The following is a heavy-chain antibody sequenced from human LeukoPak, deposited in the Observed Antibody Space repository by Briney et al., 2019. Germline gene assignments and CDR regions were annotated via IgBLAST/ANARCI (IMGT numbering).Heavy chain of an antibody. CDR1: GGSISSYY. J-gene: IGHJ3*02. CDR2: IYYTGST. V-gene: IGHV4-59*08. Sequence: PSETLSLTCTVSGGSISSYYWSWIRQPPGKGLGWIGYIYYTGSTNYNPSLKSRVTISVDTSKNQFSLKLSSVTAADTAVYYCARHHDYGDYDAFDIWGQGTMVTVSS. CDR3: ARHHDYGDYDAFDI. D-gene: IGHD4-17*01.